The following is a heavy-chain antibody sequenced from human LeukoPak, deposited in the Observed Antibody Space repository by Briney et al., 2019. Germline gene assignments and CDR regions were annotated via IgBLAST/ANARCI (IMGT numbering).Heavy chain of an antibody. CDR3: ARVLAVAGTDPIDY. Sequence: ASVKVSCKASGYTFTSNYVHWVRQAPGQGLEWMAIINPSGGSTTYAQKFQGRVIMTRDTSTSTAYMELRSLRSDDTAVYYCARVLAVAGTDPIDYWGQGTLVTVSS. D-gene: IGHD6-19*01. CDR1: GYTFTSNY. V-gene: IGHV1-46*01. CDR2: INPSGGST. J-gene: IGHJ4*02.